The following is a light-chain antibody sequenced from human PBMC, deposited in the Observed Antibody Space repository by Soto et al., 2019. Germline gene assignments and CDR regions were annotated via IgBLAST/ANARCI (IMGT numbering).Light chain of an antibody. Sequence: DIQMTQSPSSLSASVGDRVTITCRASQSISSHLNWYQHKPGKAPKLLIHDASSLQDGVPSGFSGSGFGTDFTLIISSLQPDDFATYYCQQSYSTPLTFGGGTKVEIK. CDR2: DAS. V-gene: IGKV1-39*01. CDR3: QQSYSTPLT. CDR1: QSISSH. J-gene: IGKJ4*01.